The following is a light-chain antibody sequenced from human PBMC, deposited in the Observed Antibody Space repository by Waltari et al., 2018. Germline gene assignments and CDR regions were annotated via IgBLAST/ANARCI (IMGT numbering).Light chain of an antibody. CDR3: CSYAGSSTLI. CDR1: TSAVGSYSL. Sequence: QSALTQPAPVSGSPGQSTTISCTGTTSAVGSYSLVSWYLQYPGKVPKLIVYDANQRPSGVSSRFSGSKSGNTASLTISGLQAEDEADYYCCSYAGSSTLIFGGGTKVTVL. J-gene: IGLJ2*01. CDR2: DAN. V-gene: IGLV2-23*01.